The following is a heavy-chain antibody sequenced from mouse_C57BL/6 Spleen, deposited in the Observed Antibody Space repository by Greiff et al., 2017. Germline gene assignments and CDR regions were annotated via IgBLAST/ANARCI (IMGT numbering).Heavy chain of an antibody. Sequence: EVNLVESGPELVKPGASVKIPCKASGYTFTDYNMDWVKQSHGKRLEWIGDINPNDGGTIHNQKFKGKDTLTVDQSSSTACMEIRILASEETAVYYYAGGSPGWFAYWGQGTLVTVSS. CDR2: INPNDGGT. D-gene: IGHD1-1*02. J-gene: IGHJ3*01. CDR1: GYTFTDYN. CDR3: AGGSPGWFAY. V-gene: IGHV1-18*01.